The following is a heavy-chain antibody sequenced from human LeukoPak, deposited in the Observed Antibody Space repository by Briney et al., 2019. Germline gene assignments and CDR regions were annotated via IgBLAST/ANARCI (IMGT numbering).Heavy chain of an antibody. CDR2: INPNSGGT. CDR1: GYTFTGYY. Sequence: ASVKVSCKASGYTFTGYYLHWVRQSPGQGLEWMGWINPNSGGTNYAQKFQGRVTMTRDTSISTAYMELSSLRSDDTAVYYCAKIRDYFDSSGYYYEYWGQGTLVTVSS. V-gene: IGHV1-2*02. CDR3: AKIRDYFDSSGYYYEY. D-gene: IGHD3-22*01. J-gene: IGHJ4*02.